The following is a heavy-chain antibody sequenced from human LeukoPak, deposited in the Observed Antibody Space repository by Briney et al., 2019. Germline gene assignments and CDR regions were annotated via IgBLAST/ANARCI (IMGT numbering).Heavy chain of an antibody. V-gene: IGHV3-74*01. CDR2: INSDGSST. J-gene: IGHJ5*02. D-gene: IGHD3-16*01. Sequence: WGSLRLSCAASGFTFSSYWMHWVRQAPGKGLVWVSRINSDGSSTSYADSVKGRFTISRDNAKNTLYLQMNSLRAEDTAVYYCARGTVGDYNWFDPWGQGTLVTVSS. CDR3: ARGTVGDYNWFDP. CDR1: GFTFSSYW.